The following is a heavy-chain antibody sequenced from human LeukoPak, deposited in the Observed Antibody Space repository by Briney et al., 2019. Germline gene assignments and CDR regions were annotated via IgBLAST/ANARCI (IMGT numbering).Heavy chain of an antibody. CDR2: INHSGST. D-gene: IGHD3-22*01. V-gene: IGHV4-34*01. CDR1: GGSFSGYY. CDR3: ARGHYYDNSGYYGY. Sequence: SETLSLTCVVYGGSFSGYYWSWIRQPPGKGLEWIGEINHSGSTNYNPSLKSRVTISVDTSKNQFSLKLSSVTAADTAVYYCARGHYYDNSGYYGYWGQGTLVTVSS. J-gene: IGHJ4*02.